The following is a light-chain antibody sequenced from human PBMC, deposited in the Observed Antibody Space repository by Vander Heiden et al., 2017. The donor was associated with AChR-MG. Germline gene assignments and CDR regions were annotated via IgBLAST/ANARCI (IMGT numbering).Light chain of an antibody. CDR3: AAWDDSLSGL. V-gene: IGLV1-47*01. CDR1: SSNIGSNY. CDR2: RNN. Sequence: QSVLTQPPSASGTPGQRVTISCSGSSSNIGSNYVYWYQHLPGTAPNLLIYRNNQRPSGVPDRFSGSRSGTSASLGISGLRSEDEADYYCAAWDDSLSGLFGGGTKLTVL. J-gene: IGLJ2*01.